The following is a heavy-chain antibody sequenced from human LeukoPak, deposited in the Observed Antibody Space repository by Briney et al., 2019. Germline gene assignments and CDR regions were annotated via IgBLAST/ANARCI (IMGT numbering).Heavy chain of an antibody. J-gene: IGHJ6*03. D-gene: IGHD3-10*01. CDR3: AKDPGPGPYYYYMDV. Sequence: GSLRLSCAASGFTFSSYGMHWVRQAPGKGLEWVAVIWYDGSNKYYADSVKGRFTISRDNSKNTLYLQMNSLRAEDTAVYYCAKDPGPGPYYYYMDVWGKGTTVTVSS. V-gene: IGHV3-33*06. CDR1: GFTFSSYG. CDR2: IWYDGSNK.